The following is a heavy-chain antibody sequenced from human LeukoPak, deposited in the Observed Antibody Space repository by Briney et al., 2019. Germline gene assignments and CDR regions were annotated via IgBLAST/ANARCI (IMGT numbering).Heavy chain of an antibody. J-gene: IGHJ5*02. CDR2: ISSSSSTI. CDR3: ARVRRVYRQIHH. V-gene: IGHV3-48*01. CDR1: GFISSSYS. D-gene: IGHD2-8*01. Sequence: GGSLRLSCAASGFISSSYSMNWVRQAPGKGLEWVSYISSSSSTIYYADSVKGRFTISRDNAKNSLYLQNRSPSAEDTAVDYSARVRRVYRQIHHWGEGTLVTVSS.